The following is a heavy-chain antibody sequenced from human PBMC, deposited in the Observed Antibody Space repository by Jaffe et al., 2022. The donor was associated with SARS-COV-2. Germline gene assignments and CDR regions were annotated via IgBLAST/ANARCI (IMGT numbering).Heavy chain of an antibody. Sequence: QITLKESGPTLVKPTQTLTLTCTFSGFSLSTSGVGVGWIRQPPGKALEWLALIYWDDDKRYSPSLKSRLTITKDTSKNQVVLTMTNMDPVDTATYYCAHIHSSGWYVPYYFDYWGQGTLVTVSS. D-gene: IGHD6-19*01. CDR3: AHIHSSGWYVPYYFDY. V-gene: IGHV2-5*02. CDR1: GFSLSTSGVG. CDR2: IYWDDDK. J-gene: IGHJ4*02.